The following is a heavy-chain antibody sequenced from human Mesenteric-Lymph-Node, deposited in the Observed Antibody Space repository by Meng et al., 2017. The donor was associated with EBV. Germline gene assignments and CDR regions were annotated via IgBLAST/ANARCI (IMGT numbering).Heavy chain of an antibody. CDR3: ATEHSSGWRGPPHP. CDR2: IIPIFGTA. Sequence: QVKLVQSGADVKKPGSSVKVTCKASGGTFSSYAISWVRQAPGQGLEWMGGIIPIFGTANYAQKFQGRVTITADESTSTAYMELSSLRSEDTAVYYCATEHSSGWRGPPHPWGQGTLVTVSS. V-gene: IGHV1-69*01. D-gene: IGHD6-19*01. CDR1: GGTFSSYA. J-gene: IGHJ5*02.